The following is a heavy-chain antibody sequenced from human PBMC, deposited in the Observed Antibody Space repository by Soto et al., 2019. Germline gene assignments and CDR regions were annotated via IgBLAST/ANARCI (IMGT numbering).Heavy chain of an antibody. Sequence: SETLSLTCAVSGGSFSGYYWSWIRQPPGKGLEWIGEINHSGSTNYNPSLKSRVTISVDTSKNQFSLKLSSVTAADTAVYYCARGRYCSGGSCPDYWGQGTLVTVSS. D-gene: IGHD2-15*01. CDR1: GGSFSGYY. CDR3: ARGRYCSGGSCPDY. CDR2: INHSGST. J-gene: IGHJ4*02. V-gene: IGHV4-34*01.